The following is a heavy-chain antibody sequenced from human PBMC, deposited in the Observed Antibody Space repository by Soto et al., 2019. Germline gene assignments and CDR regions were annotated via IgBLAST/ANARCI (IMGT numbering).Heavy chain of an antibody. D-gene: IGHD3-3*01. CDR3: ARDWTGDTCPCLDV. J-gene: IGHJ6*02. Sequence: EVQLLESGGGLVQPGGSLRLSCAAAGFTSSNYALTWVRQSPGKGLEWVSTFSGSGGSTYYADSVRGRFTISRDNSKNTLFLQMNSLRVEDTAIYYCARDWTGDTCPCLDVWGQGTTVSVSS. V-gene: IGHV3-23*01. CDR1: GFTSSNYA. CDR2: FSGSGGST.